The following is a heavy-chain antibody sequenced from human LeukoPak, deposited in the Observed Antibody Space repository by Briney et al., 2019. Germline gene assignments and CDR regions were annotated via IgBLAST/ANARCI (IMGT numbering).Heavy chain of an antibody. CDR1: GFTFNNYA. J-gene: IGHJ4*02. CDR2: ISGSGTST. CDR3: AKDQRLRPQYYFDS. Sequence: PGGSLRLSCLASGFTFNNYAMFWVRQTPGKGLEWVSGISGSGTSTHYADSVKGRFTISRDNSKNMLYLQMNSLRAENTAVFYCAKDQRLRPQYYFDSWGQGTLVTVSS. V-gene: IGHV3-23*01.